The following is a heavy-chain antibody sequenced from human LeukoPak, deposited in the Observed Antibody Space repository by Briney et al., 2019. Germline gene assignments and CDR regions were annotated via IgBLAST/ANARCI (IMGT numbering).Heavy chain of an antibody. Sequence: PSETLSLTCTVSGYSISSGYYWGWIRQPPGKGLEWIGSIYHSESTYYTPSRQSRVTISVDTSKNQFSPKLSSVTAADTAVYYCARAIEVGAMTPSDYWGQGTLVTVSS. D-gene: IGHD1-26*01. CDR1: GYSISSGYY. J-gene: IGHJ4*02. V-gene: IGHV4-38-2*02. CDR2: IYHSEST. CDR3: ARAIEVGAMTPSDY.